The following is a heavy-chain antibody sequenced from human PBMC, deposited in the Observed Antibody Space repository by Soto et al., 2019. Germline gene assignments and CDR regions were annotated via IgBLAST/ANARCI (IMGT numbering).Heavy chain of an antibody. D-gene: IGHD3-22*01. Sequence: GASVKGSCKASGYTFTGYYMHWVLQAPGQRLEWMGWSNPDCGGTNYAQKFQGRVTMTRATSIRTAYTELSRLTSDETAVHYCAREGTRYYSSGPGDFWVQGTMVTVFS. J-gene: IGHJ4*02. CDR2: SNPDCGGT. CDR3: AREGTRYYSSGPGDF. V-gene: IGHV1-2*02. CDR1: GYTFTGYY.